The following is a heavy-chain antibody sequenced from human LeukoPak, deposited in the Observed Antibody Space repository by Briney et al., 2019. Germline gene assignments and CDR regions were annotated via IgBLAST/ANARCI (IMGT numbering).Heavy chain of an antibody. Sequence: GGSLRLSCAASGFTVSSNYMSWVRQAPGEGLEWVSVIYSGGSTYYADSVKGRFTISRDNSKHTLYLQMNSLRAEDTAVDYCARGYYGSGSYSPPSYYYYYMDVWGKGTTVTVSS. CDR3: ARGYYGSGSYSPPSYYYYYMDV. D-gene: IGHD3-10*01. V-gene: IGHV3-53*01. CDR1: GFTVSSNY. J-gene: IGHJ6*03. CDR2: IYSGGST.